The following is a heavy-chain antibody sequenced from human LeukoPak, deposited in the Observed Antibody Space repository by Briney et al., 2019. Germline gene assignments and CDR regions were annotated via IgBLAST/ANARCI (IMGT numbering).Heavy chain of an antibody. D-gene: IGHD3-22*01. J-gene: IGHJ4*02. V-gene: IGHV3-48*02. CDR1: GFTFSSYS. CDR2: ISSSSSTI. Sequence: TGGSLRLSCAASGFTFSSYSMNWVRQAPGKGLEWVSYISSSSSTIYYADSVKGRFTISRDNAKNSLYLQMNRLRDEDTAVYYCARVSSGYYFRRGYYFDYWGQGTLVTVSS. CDR3: ARVSSGYYFRRGYYFDY.